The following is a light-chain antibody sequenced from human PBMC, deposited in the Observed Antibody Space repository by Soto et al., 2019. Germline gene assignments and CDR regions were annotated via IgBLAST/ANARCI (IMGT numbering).Light chain of an antibody. V-gene: IGLV2-14*01. CDR3: SSYTSTSTYV. CDR1: SSDVGGYNY. CDR2: EVS. J-gene: IGLJ1*01. Sequence: QSALTQPASVSGSPGQSITISCTGTSSDVGGYNYVSWYQQHPGKAPKLIIYEVSDRPSGVSNRFSGSKSGNTASLTISGLQAEDDADYYCSSYTSTSTYVFGTGTKVTVL.